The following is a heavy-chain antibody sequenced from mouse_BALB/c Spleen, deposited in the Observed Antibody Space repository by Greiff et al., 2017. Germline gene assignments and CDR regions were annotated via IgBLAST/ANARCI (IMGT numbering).Heavy chain of an antibody. V-gene: IGHV5-6-5*01. CDR2: ISSGGST. CDR3: ARGVNLLLRYYAMDY. D-gene: IGHD1-1*01. J-gene: IGHJ4*01. Sequence: EVMLVESGGGLVKPGGSLKLSCAASGFTFSSYAMSWVRQTPEKRLEWVASISSGGSTYYPDSVKGRFTISRDNARNILYLQMSSLRSEDTAMYYCARGVNLLLRYYAMDYWGQGTSVTVSS. CDR1: GFTFSSYA.